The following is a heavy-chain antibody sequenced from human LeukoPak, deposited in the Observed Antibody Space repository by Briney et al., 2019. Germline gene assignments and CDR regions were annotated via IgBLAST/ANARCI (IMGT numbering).Heavy chain of an antibody. J-gene: IGHJ4*02. V-gene: IGHV3-23*01. CDR1: GFTFSSYA. CDR3: AKVQSSGWYAFDY. CDR2: ISGSGGSA. D-gene: IGHD6-19*01. Sequence: GGSLRLSSAASGFTFSSYAMSWARQAPGKGLEWVSAISGSGGSAFYADSVKGRFTISRDNSKNTLYLQMNSPRAEDTAVYYCAKVQSSGWYAFDYWGQGSLVTVSS.